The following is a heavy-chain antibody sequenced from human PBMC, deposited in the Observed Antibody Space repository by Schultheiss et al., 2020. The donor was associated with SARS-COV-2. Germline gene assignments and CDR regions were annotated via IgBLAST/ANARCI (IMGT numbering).Heavy chain of an antibody. D-gene: IGHD6-19*01. CDR3: AKDLRAFTLPGIAVAGDY. CDR2: IYYSGST. CDR1: GGSISSYY. V-gene: IGHV4-59*12. Sequence: SQTLSLTCTVSGGSISSYYWSWIRQPPGKGLEWIGYIYYSGSTNYNPSLKSRVTISVDTSKNQFSLKLSSVTAADTAVYYCAKDLRAFTLPGIAVAGDYWGQGTLVTVSS. J-gene: IGHJ4*02.